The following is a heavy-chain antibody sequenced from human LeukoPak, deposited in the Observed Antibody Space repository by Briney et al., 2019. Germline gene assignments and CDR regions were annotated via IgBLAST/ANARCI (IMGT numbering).Heavy chain of an antibody. Sequence: PGGTLRLSCAASGFTFSTYGMSWVRQAPGKGLEWVSVISDSGGSTYYADSVKGRFTISRDNSKNTLYLQMNSLRAEDTAVYYCAKLAHNYDSKVDYWGQGTLVTVSS. CDR1: GFTFSTYG. V-gene: IGHV3-23*01. CDR2: ISDSGGST. CDR3: AKLAHNYDSKVDY. J-gene: IGHJ4*02. D-gene: IGHD3-22*01.